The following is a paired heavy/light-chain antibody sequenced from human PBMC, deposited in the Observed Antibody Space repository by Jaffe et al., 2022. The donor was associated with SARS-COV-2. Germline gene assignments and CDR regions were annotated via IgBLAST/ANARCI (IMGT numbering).Light chain of an antibody. CDR3: QSYDSSLGGWV. J-gene: IGLJ3*02. V-gene: IGLV1-40*01. CDR1: DSNIGAGSD. CDR2: KNI. Sequence: SVLTQPPSVSGAPGQGVTISCTGSDSNIGAGSDVHWYQQFPGRAPKVLIYKNINRPSGVPARFSGSKSDTSGSLAITGLQAEDEADYYCQSYDSSLGGWVFGGGTKLTVL.
Heavy chain of an antibody. CDR3: AKAEGYTYGEYYFDH. V-gene: IGHV3-23*01. CDR1: GFTFGNFA. CDR2: TTGGGGNT. J-gene: IGHJ4*02. Sequence: EVQLLESGGVLVQPGESLKLSCAASGFTFGNFAMSWVRQAPGKGLEWVSQTTGGGGNTYYADSVKGRFTISRDNPKNTLYLQMNRLRAEDTAVYYCAKAEGYTYGEYYFDHWGQGTLVTVSS. D-gene: IGHD5-18*01.